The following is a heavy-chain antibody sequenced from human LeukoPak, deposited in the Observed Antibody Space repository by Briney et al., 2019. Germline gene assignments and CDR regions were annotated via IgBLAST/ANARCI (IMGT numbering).Heavy chain of an antibody. CDR3: ARRILTGYYKFDC. D-gene: IGHD3-9*01. CDR1: GFTFSSYG. CDR2: ISTSGATT. Sequence: GGSLRLSCAASGFTFSSYGMNWVRQAPGKGLEWVSTISTSGATTYYADSVTGRFTISRDNSKNTLYLQMNSLRAEDTAVYYCARRILTGYYKFDCWGQGALVTVSS. J-gene: IGHJ4*02. V-gene: IGHV3-23*01.